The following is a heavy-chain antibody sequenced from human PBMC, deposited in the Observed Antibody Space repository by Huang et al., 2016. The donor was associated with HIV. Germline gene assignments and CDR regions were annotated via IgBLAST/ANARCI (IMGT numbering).Heavy chain of an antibody. D-gene: IGHD3-3*01. CDR1: GASIASGSYF. V-gene: IGHV4-61*09. CDR2: MYTPGGT. J-gene: IGHJ4*02. CDR3: ARGRVTSSGVVQSYDY. Sequence: VQLQESGPGLVKPSQTLSLSCNVSGASIASGSYFWNWIRQPAGGGLEWIGHMYTPGGTDESPSLKSRVAVSSDTSKNKFSLGLRSVTAADTAVYFCARGRVTSSGVVQSYDYWGQGSLVTVSS.